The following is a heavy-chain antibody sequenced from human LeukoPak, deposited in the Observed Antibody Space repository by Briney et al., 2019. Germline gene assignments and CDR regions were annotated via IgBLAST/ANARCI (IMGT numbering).Heavy chain of an antibody. Sequence: PSETLSLTCTAAGGSISGYYWSWIRQPPGKGLEWIGYIYYSGSTNYNPSAQSRVAISVDTSKNQFSLKLSSVTAADTAVYYCAREITIFGVDPESNWFDPWGQGTLVTVSS. CDR2: IYYSGST. V-gene: IGHV4-59*01. D-gene: IGHD3-3*01. CDR1: GGSISGYY. CDR3: AREITIFGVDPESNWFDP. J-gene: IGHJ5*02.